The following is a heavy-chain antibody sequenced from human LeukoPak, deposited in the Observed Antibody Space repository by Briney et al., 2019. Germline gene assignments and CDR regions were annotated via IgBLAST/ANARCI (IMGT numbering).Heavy chain of an antibody. CDR2: IDLSGSTL. Sequence: GGSLRLSCAASGFTFSSYSMNWVRQAPGKGLEWVSYIDLSGSTLYYVDSVKGRFTISRDNAKNSLYLQMNSLRAEDTAVYYCARGPPLFDPWGQGTLVAVSS. CDR3: ARGPPLFDP. J-gene: IGHJ5*02. V-gene: IGHV3-48*04. CDR1: GFTFSSYS.